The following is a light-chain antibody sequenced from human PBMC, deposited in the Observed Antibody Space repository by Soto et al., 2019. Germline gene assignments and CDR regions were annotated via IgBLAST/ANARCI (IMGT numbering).Light chain of an antibody. CDR1: QSISSY. J-gene: IGKJ2*01. V-gene: IGKV1-39*01. CDR2: AAS. Sequence: DIQMTQSPSSLSASVGDRVTITCRASQSISSYLNWYQQKPGKAPKLLIYAASSLQSGVPSRFSGSGSGTDFTLTISSLQPEDFATYYCQQSYSTPPDTFGQGTMLLIK. CDR3: QQSYSTPPDT.